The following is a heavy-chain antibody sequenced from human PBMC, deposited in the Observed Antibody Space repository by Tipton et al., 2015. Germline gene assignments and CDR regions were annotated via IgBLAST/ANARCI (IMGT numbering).Heavy chain of an antibody. J-gene: IGHJ5*02. CDR1: GASISSAVYS. CDR2: IFYSGTT. Sequence: TLSLTCTVSGASISSAVYSWSWIRQHPGKGLEWIGYIFYSGTTYYNPSLKSRVTISLDTSKNQFSMKLISVTAADTAVYYCARVIPRFDSWSGNSMPNYFDPWGQGTLVSVSS. D-gene: IGHD3-3*01. V-gene: IGHV4-31*03. CDR3: ARVIPRFDSWSGNSMPNYFDP.